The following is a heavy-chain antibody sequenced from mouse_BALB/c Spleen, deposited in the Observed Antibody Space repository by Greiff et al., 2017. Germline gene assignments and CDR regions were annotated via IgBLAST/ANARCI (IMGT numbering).Heavy chain of an antibody. CDR3: ARSTAHYFDY. V-gene: IGHV5-9-1*01. J-gene: IGHJ2*01. Sequence: EVMLVESGGGLVKPGGSLKLSCAASGFTFSSYAMSWVRQTPEKRLEWVATISSGGSYTYYPDSVKGRFTISRDNAKNTLYLQMSSLRSEDTAMYYCARSTAHYFDYWGQGTTLTVSS. CDR2: ISSGGSYT. CDR1: GFTFSSYA. D-gene: IGHD1-2*01.